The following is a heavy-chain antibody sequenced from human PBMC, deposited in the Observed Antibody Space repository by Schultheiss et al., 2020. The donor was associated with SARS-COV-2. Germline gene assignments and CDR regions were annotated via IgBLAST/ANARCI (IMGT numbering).Heavy chain of an antibody. J-gene: IGHJ3*02. CDR2: INPNSGGT. Sequence: ASVKVSCKASGGTFSSYAISWVRQAPGQGLEWMGWINPNSGGTNYAQKFQGRVTMTRDTSISTAYMELSRLRSDDTAVYYCARGYCSGGSCYSYAFDIWGQGTMVTVSS. D-gene: IGHD2-15*01. V-gene: IGHV1-2*02. CDR3: ARGYCSGGSCYSYAFDI. CDR1: GGTFSSYA.